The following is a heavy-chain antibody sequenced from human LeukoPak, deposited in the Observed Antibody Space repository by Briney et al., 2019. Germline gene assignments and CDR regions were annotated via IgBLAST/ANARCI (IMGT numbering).Heavy chain of an antibody. CDR2: IIPILGIA. D-gene: IGHD5-18*01. J-gene: IGHJ4*02. Sequence: GASVKVSCKASGGTFSSYAISWVRQAPGQGLVWMGRIIPILGIANYAQKFQGRVTITADKSTSTAYMELSSLRSEDTAVYYCASFDRSGRGYSPGRFDYWGQGTLVTVSS. CDR3: ASFDRSGRGYSPGRFDY. CDR1: GGTFSSYA. V-gene: IGHV1-69*04.